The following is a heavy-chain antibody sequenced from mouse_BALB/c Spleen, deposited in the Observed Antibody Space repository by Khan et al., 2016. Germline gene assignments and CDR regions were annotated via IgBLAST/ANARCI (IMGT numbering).Heavy chain of an antibody. D-gene: IGHD1-3*01. V-gene: IGHV2-9*02. CDR2: IWAGGRP. J-gene: IGHJ2*01. Sequence: QVRLQQSGPGLVAPSQSLSITCTVSGFSLTSYGVHWVRQPPGKGLEWLGVIWAGGRPHYNSALMSRLSISKDNSKSQVFLKMNSLQTDDTAMYYCARLEDIWGQGTTLTVSS. CDR3: ARLEDI. CDR1: GFSLTSYG.